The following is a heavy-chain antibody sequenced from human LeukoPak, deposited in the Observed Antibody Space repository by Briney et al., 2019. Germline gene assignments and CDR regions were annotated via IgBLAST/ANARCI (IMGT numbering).Heavy chain of an antibody. Sequence: SETLSLTCTVSGGSISSYHWSWIRQPAGKGLEWIGRIYTSGSTNYNPSLKSRVTMSVDTSKNQFSLKLSSVTAADTAVYYCARGTYYYDSSGYDDAFDIWGQGTMVTVSS. CDR3: ARGTYYYDSSGYDDAFDI. V-gene: IGHV4-4*07. CDR1: GGSISSYH. D-gene: IGHD3-22*01. CDR2: IYTSGST. J-gene: IGHJ3*02.